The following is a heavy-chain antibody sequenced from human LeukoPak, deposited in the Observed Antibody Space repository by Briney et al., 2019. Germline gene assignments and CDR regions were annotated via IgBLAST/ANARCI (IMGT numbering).Heavy chain of an antibody. D-gene: IGHD5-12*01. CDR3: ASHKRRGYSGYAGGLEY. J-gene: IGHJ4*02. Sequence: GGSLRLSCAAAGLTVSSNFVSWVRQAPGKGLEWVSIIHLGGAAYYADSVKGRFTISRDNSKNTLYLQMNSLRAEDTAVYYCASHKRRGYSGYAGGLEYWGQGTLVTASS. CDR1: GLTVSSNF. CDR2: IHLGGAA. V-gene: IGHV3-66*04.